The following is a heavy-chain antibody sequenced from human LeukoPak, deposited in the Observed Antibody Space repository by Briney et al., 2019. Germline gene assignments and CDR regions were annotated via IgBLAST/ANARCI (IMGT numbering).Heavy chain of an antibody. CDR3: AKHDPRRVVITNWFDP. Sequence: PGGSLRLSCAASGFTFSAYAISWVRQAPGKGLEWVSAFSGSGGITYYADSVKGRFTISRGNSKNTLYLQMNSLRAEDTAVYYCAKHDPRRVVITNWFDPWGQGTLVTVSS. V-gene: IGHV3-23*01. D-gene: IGHD3-22*01. J-gene: IGHJ5*02. CDR1: GFTFSAYA. CDR2: FSGSGGIT.